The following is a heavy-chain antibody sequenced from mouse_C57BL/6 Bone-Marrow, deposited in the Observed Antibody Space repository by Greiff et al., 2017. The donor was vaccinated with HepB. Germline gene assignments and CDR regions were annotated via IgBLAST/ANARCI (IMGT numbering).Heavy chain of an antibody. CDR3: TFLLRQSQRAMDY. Sequence: EVHLVESGGGLVQPGGSMKLSCVASGFTFSNYWMNWVRQSPEKGLEWVAQIRLKSDNYATHYAESVKGRFTISRDDSKSSVYLQMNNLRAEDTGIYYCTFLLRQSQRAMDYWGQGTSVTVSS. CDR2: IRLKSDNYAT. J-gene: IGHJ4*01. CDR1: GFTFSNYW. V-gene: IGHV6-3*01. D-gene: IGHD1-1*01.